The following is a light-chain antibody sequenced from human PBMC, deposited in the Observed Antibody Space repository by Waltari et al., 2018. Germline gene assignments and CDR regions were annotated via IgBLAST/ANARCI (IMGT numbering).Light chain of an antibody. V-gene: IGLV2-8*01. Sequence: QSALTQPPSASGSPGQSVTISCTGTSSDVGGYNYVSWYQQHPGKAPKVMIYEVNKRPAVVPERCAGAKSGNTASLTVSGLQAEDEADYYCSSYAGSNNLLFGGGTKLTVL. CDR1: SSDVGGYNY. CDR2: EVN. CDR3: SSYAGSNNLL. J-gene: IGLJ2*01.